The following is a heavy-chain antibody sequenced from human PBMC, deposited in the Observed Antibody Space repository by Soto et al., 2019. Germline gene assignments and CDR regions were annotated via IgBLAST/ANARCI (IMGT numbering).Heavy chain of an antibody. CDR2: INPNSGGT. D-gene: IGHD3-22*01. CDR3: ARDGRSENDSSSLGPFYYYYYGMDV. Sequence: GASVKVSCKASGYTFTGYYMHWVRQAPGQGLEWMGWINPNSGGTNYAQKFQGWVTMTRDTSISTAYMELSRLRSDDTAVYYCARDGRSENDSSSLGPFYYYYYGMDVWGQGTTVTVSS. J-gene: IGHJ6*02. V-gene: IGHV1-2*04. CDR1: GYTFTGYY.